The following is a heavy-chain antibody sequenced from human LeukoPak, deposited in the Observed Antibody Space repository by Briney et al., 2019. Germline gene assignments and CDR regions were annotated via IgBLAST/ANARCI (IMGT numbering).Heavy chain of an antibody. V-gene: IGHV1-18*01. CDR3: ARDIGSVVVVAATPGY. J-gene: IGHJ4*02. CDR2: ISAYNGNT. CDR1: GCTFTSYG. Sequence: GASVKVSCKASGCTFTSYGISWVRQAPGQGLEWMGWISAYNGNTNYAQKLQGRVTMTTDTSTSTAYMERRSLGSDDTAVYYCARDIGSVVVVAATPGYWGQGTLVTVSS. D-gene: IGHD2-15*01.